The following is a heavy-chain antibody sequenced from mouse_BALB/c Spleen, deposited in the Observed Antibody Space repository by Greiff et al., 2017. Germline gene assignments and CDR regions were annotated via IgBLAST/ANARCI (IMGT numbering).Heavy chain of an antibody. Sequence: DVHLVESGPGLVKPSQSLSLTCSVTGYSITSGYYWNWIRQFPGNKLEWMGYISYDGSNNYNPSLKNRISITRDTSKNQFFLKLNSVTTEDTATYYCARDKNYYGSSRGFAYWGQGTLVTVSA. CDR1: GYSITSGYY. D-gene: IGHD1-1*01. CDR2: ISYDGSN. CDR3: ARDKNYYGSSRGFAY. V-gene: IGHV3-6*02. J-gene: IGHJ3*01.